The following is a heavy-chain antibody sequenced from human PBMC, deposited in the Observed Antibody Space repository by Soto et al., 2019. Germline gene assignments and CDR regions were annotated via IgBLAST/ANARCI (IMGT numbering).Heavy chain of an antibody. CDR2: IYSGGST. V-gene: IGHV3-53*01. J-gene: IGHJ6*02. CDR1: GLTLGSNN. D-gene: IGHD3-3*01. CDR3: ASRSRPGKYYDFWSGYYAPGMDV. Sequence: EVQLVESGGGLFKPGGSRRLSGAASGLTLGSNNMSWAARAPGKGLEWASVIYSGGSTYYADSVKGRFTISRDNSKNTLYLQMNSLRAEDTAVYYCASRSRPGKYYDFWSGYYAPGMDVWGQGTTVTVSS.